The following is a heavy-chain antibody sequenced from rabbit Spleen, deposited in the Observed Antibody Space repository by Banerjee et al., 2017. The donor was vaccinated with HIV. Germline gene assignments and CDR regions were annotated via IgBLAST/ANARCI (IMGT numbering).Heavy chain of an antibody. CDR2: IDTSSGFT. V-gene: IGHV1S40*01. D-gene: IGHD6-1*01. J-gene: IGHJ6*01. CDR1: GIDFSRYYY. Sequence: QQLEESGGGLVKPGASLTLTCTASGIDFSRYYYMCWVRQAPGKGLEWIACIDTSSGFTYSATWAKGRFTCSKTSSTTVTLQMTSLTVADTATYFCARDTASSFSSYGMDLWGPGTLVTVS. CDR3: ARDTASSFSSYGMDL.